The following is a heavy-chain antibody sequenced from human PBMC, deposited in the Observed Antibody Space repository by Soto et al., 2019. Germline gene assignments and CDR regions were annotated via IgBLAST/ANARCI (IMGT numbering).Heavy chain of an antibody. Sequence: GGSLRLSCAASGFTFSSYGMHWVRQAPGKGLEWVAVIWYDGSNKYYADSVKGRFTISRDNSKNTLYLQMNSLRAEDTAVYYCARGADSGNYWPLDYWGQGTLVTVSS. CDR2: IWYDGSNK. J-gene: IGHJ4*02. V-gene: IGHV3-33*01. CDR1: GFTFSSYG. CDR3: ARGADSGNYWPLDY. D-gene: IGHD1-26*01.